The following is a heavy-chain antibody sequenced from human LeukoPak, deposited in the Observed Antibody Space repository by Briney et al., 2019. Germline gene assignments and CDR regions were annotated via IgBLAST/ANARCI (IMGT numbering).Heavy chain of an antibody. CDR1: RFTFSSYS. D-gene: IGHD6-13*01. Sequence: GGSLRLSCAASRFTFSSYSMNWVRQAPGKGLEWVSYISSSSSTIYYADSVKGRFTISRDNAKNSLYLQMNSLRAEDTAVYYCAREQQLDAEIFDYWGQGTLVTVSS. V-gene: IGHV3-48*01. CDR2: ISSSSSTI. CDR3: AREQQLDAEIFDY. J-gene: IGHJ4*02.